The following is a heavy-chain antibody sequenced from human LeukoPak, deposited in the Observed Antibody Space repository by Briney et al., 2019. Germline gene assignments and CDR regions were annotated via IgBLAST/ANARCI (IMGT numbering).Heavy chain of an antibody. CDR2: INHSGST. CDR3: ARGTSIAVAGDTYWYFDL. CDR1: GGSFSGYY. J-gene: IGHJ2*01. D-gene: IGHD6-19*01. Sequence: PSETLSLTCAVYGGSFSGYYWSWIRQPPGKGLEWIGEINHSGSTNYNPSLKSRVTISVDTSKNQFSLKLSSVTAADTAVSYCARGTSIAVAGDTYWYFDLWGRGTLVTVSS. V-gene: IGHV4-34*01.